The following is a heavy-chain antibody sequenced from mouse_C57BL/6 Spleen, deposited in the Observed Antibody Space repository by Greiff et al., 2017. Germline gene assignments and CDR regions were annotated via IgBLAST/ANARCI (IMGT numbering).Heavy chain of an antibody. CDR1: GYTFTDYY. V-gene: IGHV1-26*01. CDR2: INPNNGGT. Sequence: EVQLQQSGPELVKPGASVKISCKASGYTFTDYYMNWVKQSHGKSLEWIGDINPNNGGTSYNQKFKGKATLTVDKSSSTAYMELRSLTSEDSAVYYCARRELLLGLDVWGTGTTVTVSS. D-gene: IGHD1-1*01. CDR3: ARRELLLGLDV. J-gene: IGHJ1*03.